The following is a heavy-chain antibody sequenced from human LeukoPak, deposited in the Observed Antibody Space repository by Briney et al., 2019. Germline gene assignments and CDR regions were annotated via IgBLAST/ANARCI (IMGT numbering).Heavy chain of an antibody. CDR1: GFTFNAYS. V-gene: IGHV3-23*01. CDR2: ISANGGNT. D-gene: IGHD3-22*01. Sequence: PGGSLRLSCAASGFTFNAYSMTWVRQAPGRGLEWVSAISANGGNTYYADSVRGRFIISRDNSKNMLFLQLNSLRAEDTALFFCAKTPTFYYYDTSRYFDFWGQGTLVTVSS. J-gene: IGHJ4*02. CDR3: AKTPTFYYYDTSRYFDF.